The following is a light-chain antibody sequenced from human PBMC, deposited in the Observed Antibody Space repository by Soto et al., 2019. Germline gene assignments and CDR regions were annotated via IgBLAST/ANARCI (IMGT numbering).Light chain of an antibody. CDR2: EVD. J-gene: IGLJ2*01. CDR1: YTDVGGYNR. CDR3: SSYTSNNLV. Sequence: QSVLTQPASVSGSPGQSITISCTGTYTDVGGYNRVSWYQHHAGKGPKMLIFEVDNRPSGISDRFSGSKSGDTASLTISGLQPEDEADYYCSSYTSNNLVFGGGTKLTVL. V-gene: IGLV2-14*01.